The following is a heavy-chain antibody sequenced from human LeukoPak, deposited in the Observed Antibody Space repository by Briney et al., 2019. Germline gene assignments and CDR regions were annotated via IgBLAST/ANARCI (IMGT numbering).Heavy chain of an antibody. CDR1: GFTFSSHD. D-gene: IGHD3-10*02. CDR2: ITTATSSYI. V-gene: IGHV3-21*01. J-gene: IGHJ4*02. Sequence: GGSLRLSCAASGFTFSSHDMNWVRQAPGKGLEWVSSITTATSSYIYYADSVKGRFTISRDDAKNSLYLQMDSLRAEDTAVYYCARDYVGPHYFDYWGQGTLVTVSS. CDR3: ARDYVGPHYFDY.